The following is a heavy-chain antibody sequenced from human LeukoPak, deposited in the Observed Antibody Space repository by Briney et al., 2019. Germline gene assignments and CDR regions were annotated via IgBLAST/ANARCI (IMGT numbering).Heavy chain of an antibody. CDR2: ISWDASGT. CDR3: AKERRGYYMDV. J-gene: IGHJ6*03. V-gene: IGHV3-43D*03. D-gene: IGHD3-10*01. CDR1: GFNFGHYA. Sequence: GGSLRLSCAASGFNFGHYAMQWVRQAPGKGLEWVSLISWDASGTYYADSVKGRFTISRDNSKNSLSLQMNSLRPEDSALYYCAKERRGYYMDVWGKGTTVTVSS.